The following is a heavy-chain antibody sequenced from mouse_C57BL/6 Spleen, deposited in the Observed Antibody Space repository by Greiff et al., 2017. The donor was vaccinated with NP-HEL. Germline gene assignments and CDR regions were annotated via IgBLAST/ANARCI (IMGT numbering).Heavy chain of an antibody. V-gene: IGHV3-6*01. CDR2: ISYDGSN. D-gene: IGHD2-1*01. CDR1: GYSITSGYY. Sequence: DVQLQESGPGLVKPSQSLSLTCSVTGYSITSGYYWNWIRQFPGNKLEWMGYISYDGSNNYNPSLKNRISITRDTSKNQFFLKLNSVTTEDTATYYCARSDLLGDAMDYWGQGTSVTVSS. CDR3: ARSDLLGDAMDY. J-gene: IGHJ4*01.